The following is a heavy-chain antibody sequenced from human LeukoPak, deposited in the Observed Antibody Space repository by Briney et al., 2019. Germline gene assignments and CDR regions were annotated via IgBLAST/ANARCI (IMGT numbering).Heavy chain of an antibody. CDR3: ARGGYGQDYFDY. Sequence: GGSLRLSCAASGFTFSSYGMHWVRQAPGKGLEWVAVISYDGSNKYYADSVKGRFTISRDNSKNTLYLQMNSLRAEDTAVHYCARGGYGQDYFDYWGQGTLVTVSS. J-gene: IGHJ4*02. V-gene: IGHV3-30*19. CDR1: GFTFSSYG. D-gene: IGHD6-13*01. CDR2: ISYDGSNK.